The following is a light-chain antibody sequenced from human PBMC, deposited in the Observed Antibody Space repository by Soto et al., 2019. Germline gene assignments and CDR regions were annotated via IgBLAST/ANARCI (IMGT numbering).Light chain of an antibody. CDR3: QQYNSYSPMYS. CDR1: QSISSW. Sequence: DIQMTQSPSTLSASVGDRVTITCRASQSISSWLAWYQQKPGNAPKLLIYDASSLESGVPSRFSGSGSRSEFTLTITSLQPDDFATYYRQQYNSYSPMYSFGQGIKLEIK. J-gene: IGKJ2*01. V-gene: IGKV1-5*01. CDR2: DAS.